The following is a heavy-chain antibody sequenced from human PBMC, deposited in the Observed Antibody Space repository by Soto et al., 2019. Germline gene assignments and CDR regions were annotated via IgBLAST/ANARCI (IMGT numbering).Heavy chain of an antibody. V-gene: IGHV4-39*01. CDR1: GGSISSSSYY. CDR3: ARHRTYSSSWYYYYGMDV. J-gene: IGHJ6*02. Sequence: QLQLQESGPGLVKPSETLSLTCTVSGGSISSSSYYWGWIRQPPGKGLEWIGSIYYSGSTYYNPSLKSRVTISVDPSKNQFSLKLSSVTAADSAVYYCARHRTYSSSWYYYYGMDVWGQGTTVTVSS. D-gene: IGHD6-13*01. CDR2: IYYSGST.